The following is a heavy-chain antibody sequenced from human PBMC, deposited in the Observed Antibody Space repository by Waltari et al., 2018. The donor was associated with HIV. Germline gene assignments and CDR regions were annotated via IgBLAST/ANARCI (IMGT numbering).Heavy chain of an antibody. CDR3: VREISTTGTYA. D-gene: IGHD1-1*01. J-gene: IGHJ4*02. V-gene: IGHV7-4-1*02. CDR1: GYTFTRYA. Sequence: QVQLVQSGSELKKPGASVKVSCKAAGYTFTRYAMNWVRQAPGQGLEWMGWINTKTGNPTYAQGFTGRFAFSMDTSVSTAYLQISSLKAEDTAVYYCVREISTTGTYAWGQGTLVTVSS. CDR2: INTKTGNP.